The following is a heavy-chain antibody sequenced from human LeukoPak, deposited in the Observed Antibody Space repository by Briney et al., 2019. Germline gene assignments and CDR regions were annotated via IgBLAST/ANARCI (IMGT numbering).Heavy chain of an antibody. Sequence: SETLSLTCTVSGGSISSYYWSWIRQPPGMGLEWIGNIYYSGSTNYNPSLKSRVTISVETSKNQFSLNLSSVTAADTAVYYCARRTDSGSWYFDLWGRGTLVTVSS. CDR2: IYYSGST. CDR3: ARRTDSGSWYFDL. V-gene: IGHV4-59*01. CDR1: GGSISSYY. D-gene: IGHD6-6*01. J-gene: IGHJ2*01.